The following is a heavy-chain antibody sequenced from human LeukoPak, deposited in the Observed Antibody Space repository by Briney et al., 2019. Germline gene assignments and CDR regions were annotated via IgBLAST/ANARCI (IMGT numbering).Heavy chain of an antibody. V-gene: IGHV3-30-3*01. J-gene: IGHJ4*02. Sequence: GGSLSLSCAASGFSISSYAMHWVRQAPGKGLEWVAVISYDGSNKYYAASVKGRFTISRDNSKNTLYLQMNSLRAEGTAVYYCAKDKAARRGYYFDYWGQGTLVTVSS. CDR2: ISYDGSNK. CDR1: GFSISSYA. CDR3: AKDKAARRGYYFDY. D-gene: IGHD6-6*01.